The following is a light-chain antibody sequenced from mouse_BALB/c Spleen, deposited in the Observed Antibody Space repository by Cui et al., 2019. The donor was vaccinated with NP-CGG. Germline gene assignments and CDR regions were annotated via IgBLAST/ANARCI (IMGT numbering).Light chain of an antibody. CDR3: ALWYSNHWV. Sequence: QAVVTQYSALTTSPGETVTPTCRSSTGAVTTSNYANWVQEKPDHLFTGLIGGTNNRAPGVPARFSGSLIGDKAALTITGAQTEDEAIYFCALWYSNHWVFGGGTKVTVL. J-gene: IGLJ1*01. CDR1: TGAVTTSNY. CDR2: GTN. V-gene: IGLV1*01.